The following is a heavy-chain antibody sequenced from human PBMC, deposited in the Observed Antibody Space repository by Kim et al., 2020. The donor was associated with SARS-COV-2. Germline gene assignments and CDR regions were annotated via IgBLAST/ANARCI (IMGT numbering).Heavy chain of an antibody. CDR3: ARSQDGMTTQPFDY. V-gene: IGHV5-51*01. J-gene: IGHJ4*02. D-gene: IGHD4-17*01. Sequence: SPSFQGQVAISADKSINTAYLQWSSLKASDTAMYYCARSQDGMTTQPFDYWGQGTLVTVSS.